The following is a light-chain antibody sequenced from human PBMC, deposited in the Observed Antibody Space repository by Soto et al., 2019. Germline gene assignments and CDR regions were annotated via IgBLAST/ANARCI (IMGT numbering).Light chain of an antibody. CDR3: QQYDDWPET. J-gene: IGKJ1*01. Sequence: EVVMTQSPATLSVSPGERATLSCRASQTVRDNLGWYQQKPGQPPRLLIYGATTRATGIPARFSGSGSGTEFTLTISSLQSEDFAVYYCQQYDDWPETFGQGTKVDI. CDR1: QTVRDN. V-gene: IGKV3D-15*01. CDR2: GAT.